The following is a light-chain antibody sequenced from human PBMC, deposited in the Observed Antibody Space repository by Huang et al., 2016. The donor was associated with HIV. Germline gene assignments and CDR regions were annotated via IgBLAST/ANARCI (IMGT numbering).Light chain of an antibody. CDR2: GSS. CDR3: HQYNNWLLS. J-gene: IGKJ4*01. V-gene: IGKV3-15*01. CDR1: RSVSTN. Sequence: EIVMTQSPATLSVSPGQRVTLSCRATRSVSTNLAWYQQRHGQAPRLLIYGSSTRAPCIPARFSGSGSGTDFSLTISSLQSEDFALYYCHQYNNWLLSFGGGTRV.